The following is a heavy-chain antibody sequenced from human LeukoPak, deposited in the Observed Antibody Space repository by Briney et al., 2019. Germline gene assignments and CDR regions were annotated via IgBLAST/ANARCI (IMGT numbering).Heavy chain of an antibody. Sequence: PSQTLSLTCTVSGGSISRGGYYWSWIRQHPGTGREWIGYFYHSGSNYYNPSLKSRFTISVYTSKNQFSRKLSSGTAADTAVYYWARVAGGMEGYFDYWGEGTLVTVSS. V-gene: IGHV4-31*03. CDR3: ARVAGGMEGYFDY. J-gene: IGHJ4*02. CDR2: FYHSGSN. D-gene: IGHD3-16*01. CDR1: GGSISRGGYY.